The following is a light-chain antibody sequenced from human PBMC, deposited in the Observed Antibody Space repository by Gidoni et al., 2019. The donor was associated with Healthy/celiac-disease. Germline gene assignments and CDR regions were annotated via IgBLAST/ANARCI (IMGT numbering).Light chain of an antibody. Sequence: AIQMTQSPSSLSASVGDRVTITCRASQGIRTDLGWYQQKPGKAPKLLIYAASSLQSGVPSWFSGSGSGTDFTLTISSLQPEDFATYYCLQDYNYPWTFGQGTKVEIK. V-gene: IGKV1-6*01. CDR3: LQDYNYPWT. CDR2: AAS. CDR1: QGIRTD. J-gene: IGKJ1*01.